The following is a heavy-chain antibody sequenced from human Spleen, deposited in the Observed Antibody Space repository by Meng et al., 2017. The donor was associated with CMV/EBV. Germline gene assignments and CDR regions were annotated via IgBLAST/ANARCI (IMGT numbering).Heavy chain of an antibody. CDR3: ASTAGGYYDFWSGWFDP. Sequence: SETLSLTCAVSGGSISSYYWSWIRQPPGKGLEWIGYIYSSGSTNYNPSVKSRVTISVDTSKNQFSLKVSSVTAADTAVYYCASTAGGYYDFWSGWFDPWGQGTLVTVSS. V-gene: IGHV4-59*01. CDR2: IYSSGST. D-gene: IGHD3-3*01. CDR1: GGSISSYY. J-gene: IGHJ5*02.